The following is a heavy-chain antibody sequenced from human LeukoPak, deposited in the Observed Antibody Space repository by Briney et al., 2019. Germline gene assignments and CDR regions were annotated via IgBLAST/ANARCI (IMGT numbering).Heavy chain of an antibody. CDR2: ISAYNGNT. V-gene: IGHV1-18*01. Sequence: ASVKVSCKASGYTFTSTGFSWVRQAPGQGLEWMGWISAYNGNTNYAQKLQGRVTMTTDTSTSTAYMELRSLRSDDTAVYYCARFTANRDGYNLLPDAFDVWGQGTMVTVSS. D-gene: IGHD5-24*01. CDR1: GYTFTSTG. J-gene: IGHJ3*01. CDR3: ARFTANRDGYNLLPDAFDV.